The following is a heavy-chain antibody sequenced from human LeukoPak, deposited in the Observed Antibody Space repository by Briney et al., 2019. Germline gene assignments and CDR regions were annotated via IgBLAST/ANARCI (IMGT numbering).Heavy chain of an antibody. CDR3: ARVPGSFDY. V-gene: IGHV1-2*02. CDR1: GYSFTAYY. CDR2: INPNSGAT. Sequence: GASVKVSCKTSGYSFTAYYIHWVRQAPGQELELMGWINPNSGATNYAQKFQGRVTMTRDTSISTVYMDLNRLTSDDTAVYYCARVPGSFDYWGQGTLVTVSS. J-gene: IGHJ4*02. D-gene: IGHD3-10*01.